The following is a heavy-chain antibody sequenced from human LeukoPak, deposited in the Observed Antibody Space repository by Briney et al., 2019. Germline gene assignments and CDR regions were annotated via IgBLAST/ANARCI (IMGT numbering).Heavy chain of an antibody. D-gene: IGHD5-18*01. Sequence: SETLSLTCTVSGDSISNYYWSWIRQPPGKGLEWVGYIYYSRSTNYNPSLKSRVTFSVDTSKSQFSLKLTSVTAADTAVYYCARSRTGSGYSYASPDYWGQGTLVTVSS. CDR2: IYYSRST. J-gene: IGHJ4*02. V-gene: IGHV4-59*08. CDR1: GDSISNYY. CDR3: ARSRTGSGYSYASPDY.